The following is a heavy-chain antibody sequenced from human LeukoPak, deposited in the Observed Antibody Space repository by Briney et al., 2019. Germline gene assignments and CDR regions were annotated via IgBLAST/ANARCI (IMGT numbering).Heavy chain of an antibody. CDR1: GFTFSGYA. CDR2: ISSSSDST. Sequence: PGGSLRLSCAASGFTFSGYAMSWVRQAPGKGLGWVSTISSSSDSTYYADSVKGRFTISRDNSKNTLYLQMNSRRAEDTAVYNCAKYRGSGWYFDYWGQGTLVTVSS. V-gene: IGHV3-23*01. CDR3: AKYRGSGWYFDY. J-gene: IGHJ4*02. D-gene: IGHD6-19*01.